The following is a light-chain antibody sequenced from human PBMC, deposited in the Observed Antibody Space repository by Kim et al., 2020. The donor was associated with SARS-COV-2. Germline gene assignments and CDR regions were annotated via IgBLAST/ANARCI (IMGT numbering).Light chain of an antibody. CDR3: LQHKSYPYT. V-gene: IGKV1-17*03. Sequence: DIQMTQSPSAMSASVGDRVTITCRASQDISNFLAWFQQKPGKVPKRLIYATSSLQSGVPSRFSGSGSGTEYSLTISSLQPKDFATYYCLQHKSYPYTLGQGTKLEI. CDR1: QDISNF. CDR2: ATS. J-gene: IGKJ2*01.